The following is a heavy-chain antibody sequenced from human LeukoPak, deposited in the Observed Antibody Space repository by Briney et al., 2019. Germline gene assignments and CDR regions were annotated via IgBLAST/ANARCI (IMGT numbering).Heavy chain of an antibody. CDR3: AKDIAAAGTGWCFDL. D-gene: IGHD6-13*01. V-gene: IGHV3-9*01. CDR2: ISWNSGSI. J-gene: IGHJ2*01. Sequence: GGSLRLSCAASGFTFDDYAMHWVRQAPGKGLEWVSGISWNSGSIGYADSVKGRFTISRDDAKNSLYLQMNSLRAEDTALYYCAKDIAAAGTGWCFDLWGRGTLVTVSS. CDR1: GFTFDDYA.